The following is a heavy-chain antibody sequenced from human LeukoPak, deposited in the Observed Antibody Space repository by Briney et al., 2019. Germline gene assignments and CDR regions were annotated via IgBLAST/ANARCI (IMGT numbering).Heavy chain of an antibody. V-gene: IGHV4-4*07. CDR3: ASTTRRGYSYGSLDY. CDR2: IYTSGST. D-gene: IGHD5-18*01. CDR1: GGSISSYY. Sequence: SETLSLTCTVSGGSISSYYWSWIRQPAGKGLEWIGRIYTSGSTNYNPSLKGRVTMSVDTSKNQFSLKLSSVTAADTAVYYCASTTRRGYSYGSLDYWGQGTLVTVSS. J-gene: IGHJ4*02.